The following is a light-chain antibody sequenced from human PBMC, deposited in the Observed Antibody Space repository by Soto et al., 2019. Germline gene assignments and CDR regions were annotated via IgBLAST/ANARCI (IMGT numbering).Light chain of an antibody. CDR2: GAS. CDR1: QSVSNN. J-gene: IGKJ1*01. V-gene: IGKV3-15*01. CDR3: QQYNKWWT. Sequence: EILMTQSPATLSVSPGERATLSCRASQSVSNNLAWYQKKPGQAPRLLIYGASTRATGIPARFSGSGSGTEFTLTISSLQSEDCAVYYCQQYNKWWTFGQGTKVEIK.